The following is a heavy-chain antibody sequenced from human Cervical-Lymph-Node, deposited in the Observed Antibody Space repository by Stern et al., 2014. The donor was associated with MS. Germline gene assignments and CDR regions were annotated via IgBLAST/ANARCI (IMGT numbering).Heavy chain of an antibody. V-gene: IGHV4-59*01. D-gene: IGHD2-15*01. J-gene: IGHJ6*02. Sequence: QVQLQESGPGLVKPSETLSLTCTVSGGSISSYYWSWIRQSPGKGLEWIGYVYYSGSTNYNPSLKSRVTISADTSKNQFSLKLSSVTAADTAMYYCARAPGPQYCSGGSCYYYYGMDVWGQGTTVTVSS. CDR2: VYYSGST. CDR1: GGSISSYY. CDR3: ARAPGPQYCSGGSCYYYYGMDV.